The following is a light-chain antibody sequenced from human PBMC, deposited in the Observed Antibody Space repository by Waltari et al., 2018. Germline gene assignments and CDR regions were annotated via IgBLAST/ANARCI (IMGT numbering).Light chain of an antibody. CDR2: STS. J-gene: IGLJ3*02. Sequence: QTVVTQDPSLTVSPGGPVTPTCASSTGAVTSDYHPNWFQQKPGQAPRALIYSTSHSHSRAPARFSGSLLGGKAALTLAGVQPEDEAEYYCLLYYSNGPLWVFGGGTKLTVL. CDR1: TGAVTSDYH. V-gene: IGLV7-43*01. CDR3: LLYYSNGPLWV.